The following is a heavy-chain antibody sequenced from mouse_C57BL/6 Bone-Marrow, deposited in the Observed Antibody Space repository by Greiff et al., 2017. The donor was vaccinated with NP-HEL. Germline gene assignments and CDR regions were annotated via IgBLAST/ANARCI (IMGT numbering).Heavy chain of an antibody. CDR1: GFSFNTYA. D-gene: IGHD1-1*01. Sequence: EVKLVESGGGLVQPKGSLKLSCAASGFSFNTYAMNWVRQAPGKGLEWVARIRSKSNNYATYYADSVKDRFTISRDDSESMLYLQMNNLKTEDTAMYDCVRRRLRGYFDVWGTGTTVTVSS. V-gene: IGHV10-1*01. J-gene: IGHJ1*03. CDR2: IRSKSNNYAT. CDR3: VRRRLRGYFDV.